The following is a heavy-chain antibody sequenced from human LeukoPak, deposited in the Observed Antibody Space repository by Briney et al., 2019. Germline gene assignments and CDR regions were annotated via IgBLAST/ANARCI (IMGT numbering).Heavy chain of an antibody. Sequence: GGSLRLSCVGSGFNFSDYYMSWIRQAPGKGLEWSSYISTNDVNRYYVDAVKGRFTVSRENAKNSLFLQMKSLRVEDTAVYYCAGSGSPGDYWGQGTLVTVSS. D-gene: IGHD3-10*01. CDR3: AGSGSPGDY. J-gene: IGHJ4*02. CDR1: GFNFSDYY. V-gene: IGHV3-11*01. CDR2: ISTNDVNR.